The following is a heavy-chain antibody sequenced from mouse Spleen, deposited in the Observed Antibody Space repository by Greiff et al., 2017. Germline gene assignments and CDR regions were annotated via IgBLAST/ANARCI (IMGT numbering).Heavy chain of an antibody. D-gene: IGHD2-3*01. CDR2: IWSGGST. Sequence: VKLMESGPGLVQPSQSLSITCTVSGFSLTSYGVHWVRQSPGKGLEWLGVIWSGGSTDYNAAFISRLSISKDNSKSQVFFKMNSLQADDTAIYYCARNDVEGWYFDVWGAGTTVTVSS. V-gene: IGHV2-2*01. CDR1: GFSLTSYG. CDR3: ARNDVEGWYFDV. J-gene: IGHJ1*01.